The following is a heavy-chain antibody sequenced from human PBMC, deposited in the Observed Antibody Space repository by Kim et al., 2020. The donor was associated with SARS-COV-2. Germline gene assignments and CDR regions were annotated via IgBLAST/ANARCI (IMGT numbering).Heavy chain of an antibody. Sequence: FQGRVTMTRDTSTSTVYMELSSLRSEDTAVYYCARAGRTFGGVIVTPFDYWGQGTLVTVSS. V-gene: IGHV1-46*01. D-gene: IGHD3-16*02. J-gene: IGHJ4*02. CDR3: ARAGRTFGGVIVTPFDY.